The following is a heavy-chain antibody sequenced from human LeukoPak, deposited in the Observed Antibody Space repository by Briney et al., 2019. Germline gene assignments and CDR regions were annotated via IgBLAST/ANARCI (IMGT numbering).Heavy chain of an antibody. CDR3: ARVASGYSYAFPFDY. J-gene: IGHJ4*02. CDR1: GGTFSSYA. D-gene: IGHD5-18*01. V-gene: IGHV1-69*13. CDR2: IIPIFVTA. Sequence: SVKVSCKASGGTFSSYAISWVRQAPGQGLEWMGGIIPIFVTANYAQKFQGRVTIPAEESTSQAYMGLSSLRSEDTAVYYCARVASGYSYAFPFDYWGQGTLVTVSS.